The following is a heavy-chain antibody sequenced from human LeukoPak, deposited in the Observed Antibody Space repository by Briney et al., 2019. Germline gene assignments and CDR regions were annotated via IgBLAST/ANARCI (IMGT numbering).Heavy chain of an antibody. J-gene: IGHJ4*02. CDR2: VTDNGGST. V-gene: IGHV3-23*01. D-gene: IGHD4-17*01. CDR1: GFTFSTYG. CDR3: ARRTDYGDLQVKLDY. Sequence: GGSLRLSCAASGFTFSTYGMNWVRQAPGKGLEWVSAVTDNGGSTYYADSVKGRFTISRDNSKNTLYLQMNSLRAGDTAVYYCARRTDYGDLQVKLDYWGQGTLVTVSS.